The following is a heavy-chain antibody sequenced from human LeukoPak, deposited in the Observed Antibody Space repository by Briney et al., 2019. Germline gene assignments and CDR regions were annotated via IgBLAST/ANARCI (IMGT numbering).Heavy chain of an antibody. CDR1: GFTFSRSW. V-gene: IGHV3-7*01. CDR2: IKEDGSEK. J-gene: IGHJ3*02. Sequence: GGSLRLSCAASGFTFSRSWMSWVRQAAGKGLEWVANIKEDGSEKYYVDSVKGRFTISRDNAKNSPYLQMNRLRDEDTAVYYCARELTYYYDSSPNFEAFDIWGQGTVVTVSS. CDR3: ARELTYYYDSSPNFEAFDI. D-gene: IGHD3-22*01.